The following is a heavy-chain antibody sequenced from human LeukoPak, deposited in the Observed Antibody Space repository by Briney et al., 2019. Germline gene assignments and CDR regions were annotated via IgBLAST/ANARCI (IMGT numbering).Heavy chain of an antibody. CDR3: ARGFGSGSYFAY. CDR2: INQSGST. V-gene: IGHV4-34*01. J-gene: IGHJ4*02. CDR1: GGSSSGYY. Sequence: PSETLSLTCAVYGGSSSGYYWSWIDQPPGKGLEWIGEINQSGSTNQNPSLKSRVTISIDTPRNQFSLKLSSVTAADTAVYYCARGFGSGSYFAYWGQGTLVTVSS. D-gene: IGHD3-10*01.